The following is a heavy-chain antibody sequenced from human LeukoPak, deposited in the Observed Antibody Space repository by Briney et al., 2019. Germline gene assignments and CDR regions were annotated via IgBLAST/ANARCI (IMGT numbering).Heavy chain of an antibody. CDR2: IYYSGST. Sequence: SETLSLTCTVSGESISGFYWTWIRQPPGKGLEWIGYIYYSGSTNYNPSLKSRVTISVDTSKNQFSLKLSSVTAADTAVYYCARSGFGATNIYSYFDYWGQGTLVTVSS. D-gene: IGHD1-26*01. J-gene: IGHJ4*02. CDR3: ARSGFGATNIYSYFDY. CDR1: GESISGFY. V-gene: IGHV4-59*01.